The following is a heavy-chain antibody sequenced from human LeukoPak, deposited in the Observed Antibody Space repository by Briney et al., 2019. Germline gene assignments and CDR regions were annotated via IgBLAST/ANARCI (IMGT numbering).Heavy chain of an antibody. J-gene: IGHJ6*03. CDR1: GASISDYY. Sequence: SETLSFTCTVSGASISDYYWSWIRQPPGKGLEWIGYIYHSGSTNYNPSLKSRVTISVDTSKNQFSLKLNSVTAADTAIYYCARDLHRVDSGDYRATHYYYMDVWGKGTTVTVSS. CDR2: IYHSGST. CDR3: ARDLHRVDSGDYRATHYYYMDV. D-gene: IGHD3-3*01. V-gene: IGHV4-59*01.